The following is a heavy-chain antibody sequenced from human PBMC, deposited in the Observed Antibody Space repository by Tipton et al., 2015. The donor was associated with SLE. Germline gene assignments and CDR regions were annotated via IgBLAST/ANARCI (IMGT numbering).Heavy chain of an antibody. CDR3: AREGSAQAFDI. CDR2: ISYDGSNK. J-gene: IGHJ3*02. CDR1: GFTFSSYA. D-gene: IGHD6-6*01. V-gene: IGHV3-30-3*01. Sequence: SLRLSCAASGFTFSSYAIHWVRQAPGKGLEWVAVISYDGSNKYYADSVKGRFTISRDNAKNSLYLQMNSLRAEDTAVYYCAREGSAQAFDIWGQGTMVTVSS.